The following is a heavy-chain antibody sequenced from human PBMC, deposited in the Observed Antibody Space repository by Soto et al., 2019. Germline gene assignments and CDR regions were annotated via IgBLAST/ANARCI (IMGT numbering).Heavy chain of an antibody. Sequence: ESGGGVVQPGTSLRVSCVGSGFTFRSYVMHWVRQAPGKGLEWVALTSYDGSDKYYDDSVRGRFTISRDNSRNTVDLQMGSLRLEDTALYYCARWGTTGGLDVWGQGTLVSVSS. CDR3: ARWGTTGGLDV. J-gene: IGHJ1*01. V-gene: IGHV3-30*19. CDR1: GFTFRSYV. D-gene: IGHD3-16*01. CDR2: TSYDGSDK.